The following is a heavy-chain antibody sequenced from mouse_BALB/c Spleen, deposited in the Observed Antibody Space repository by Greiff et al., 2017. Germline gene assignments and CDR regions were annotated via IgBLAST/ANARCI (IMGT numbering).Heavy chain of an antibody. Sequence: EVQLQESGPELVKPGASVKVSCKASGYAFTSYNMYWVKQSHGKSLEWIGYIDPYNGGTSYNQKFKGKATLTVDKSSSTAYMHLNSLTSEDSAVYYCARRGATDSRGGYYAMDYWGQGTSVTVSS. D-gene: IGHD3-1*01. V-gene: IGHV1S135*01. CDR2: IDPYNGGT. J-gene: IGHJ4*01. CDR1: GYAFTSYN. CDR3: ARRGATDSRGGYYAMDY.